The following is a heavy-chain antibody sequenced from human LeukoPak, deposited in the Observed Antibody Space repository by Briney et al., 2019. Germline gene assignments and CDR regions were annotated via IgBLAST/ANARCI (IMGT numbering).Heavy chain of an antibody. Sequence: ASVKVSCKASGYTFTSYYLHWVRQAPGQGLEWMGIINPSGGSTIYLKKFQGRVTVTRDTSTSTVYMELSSLRSEDTAVYYCARQIQRWDAFDIWGQGTMVTVSS. CDR3: ARQIQRWDAFDI. CDR2: INPSGGST. D-gene: IGHD5-24*01. V-gene: IGHV1-46*01. J-gene: IGHJ3*02. CDR1: GYTFTSYY.